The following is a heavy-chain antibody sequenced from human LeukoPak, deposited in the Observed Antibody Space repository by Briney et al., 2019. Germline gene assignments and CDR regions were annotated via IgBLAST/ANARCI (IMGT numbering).Heavy chain of an antibody. Sequence: SVKVSCKASGGTFSSYAISWVRQAPGQGLEWMGRIIPIFGTANYAQKFQGRVTITTDESTSTAYMELSSLRSEDTAVYSFAKQQLVYPNYYFGYWGQGSLVTVSS. J-gene: IGHJ4*02. CDR1: GGTFSSYA. V-gene: IGHV1-69*05. CDR3: AKQQLVYPNYYFGY. CDR2: IIPIFGTA. D-gene: IGHD6-13*01.